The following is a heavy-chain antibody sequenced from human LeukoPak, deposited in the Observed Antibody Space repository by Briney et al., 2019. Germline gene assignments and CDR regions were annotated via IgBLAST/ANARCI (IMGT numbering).Heavy chain of an antibody. CDR3: ARASGLYYFDY. D-gene: IGHD3-3*01. CDR1: GGSISSGGYS. V-gene: IGHV4-30-2*01. CDR2: IYHSGST. J-gene: IGHJ4*02. Sequence: SQTLSLTCAVSGGSISSGGYSWSWIRQPPGKGLEWIGYIYHSGSTYYNPSLKSRVTISVDRSKNQFSLKLSPVTAADTAVYYCARASGLYYFDYWGQGTLVTVSS.